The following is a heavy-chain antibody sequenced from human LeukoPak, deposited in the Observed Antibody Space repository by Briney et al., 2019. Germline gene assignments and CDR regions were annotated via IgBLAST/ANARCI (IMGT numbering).Heavy chain of an antibody. CDR1: GYTFTNYG. Sequence: GASVKVSCKASGYTFTNYGISWVRQAPGQGLEWMGWISIYNGNTDYAQKLRGRVTMTTDTSTSTAYIELRILRSDDTAVYYCARITYDFWSGYYMPDDPWGQGTLVPVSS. J-gene: IGHJ5*02. CDR2: ISIYNGNT. CDR3: ARITYDFWSGYYMPDDP. D-gene: IGHD3-3*01. V-gene: IGHV1-18*01.